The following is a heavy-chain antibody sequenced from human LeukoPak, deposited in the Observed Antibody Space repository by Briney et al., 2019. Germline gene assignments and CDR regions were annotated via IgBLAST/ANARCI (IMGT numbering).Heavy chain of an antibody. J-gene: IGHJ4*02. Sequence: PSETLSLTCAVCGYSISSGYYWGWIRQPPGKGMEWIGSIYHSGSTYYNPSLKSRVTISVDTSKNQFSLKLSSVTAADTAVYYCARGDTMVRGVIGYWGQGTLVTVSS. CDR2: IYHSGST. V-gene: IGHV4-38-2*01. CDR3: ARGDTMVRGVIGY. D-gene: IGHD3-10*01. CDR1: GYSISSGYY.